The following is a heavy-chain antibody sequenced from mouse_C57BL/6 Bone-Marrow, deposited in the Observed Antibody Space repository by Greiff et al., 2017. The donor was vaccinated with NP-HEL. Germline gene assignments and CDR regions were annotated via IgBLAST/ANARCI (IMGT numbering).Heavy chain of an antibody. Sequence: EVQLMESGPGLVKPSQSLSLTCSVTGYSITSGYYWNWIRQFPGNKLEWMGYISYDGSNNYNPSLKNRISITRDTSTNQFFLKLNSVTTEDTATYYCARCSYDSNYPYAMDYWGQGTSVTVSS. J-gene: IGHJ4*01. CDR1: GYSITSGYY. CDR3: ARCSYDSNYPYAMDY. D-gene: IGHD2-5*01. V-gene: IGHV3-6*01. CDR2: ISYDGSN.